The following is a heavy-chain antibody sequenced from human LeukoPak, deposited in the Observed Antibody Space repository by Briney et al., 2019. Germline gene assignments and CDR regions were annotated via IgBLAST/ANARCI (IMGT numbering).Heavy chain of an antibody. D-gene: IGHD3-16*01. CDR3: ARGGGLDV. CDR2: INHNGNVN. Sequence: GGSLRLSCAASGFTFSSYWMNWARQAPGMGLEWVASINHNGNVNYYVDSVKGRFTISRDNAKNSLYLQMSNLRAEDTAVYFCARGGGLDVWGQGATVTVSS. J-gene: IGHJ6*02. CDR1: GFTFSSYW. V-gene: IGHV3-7*03.